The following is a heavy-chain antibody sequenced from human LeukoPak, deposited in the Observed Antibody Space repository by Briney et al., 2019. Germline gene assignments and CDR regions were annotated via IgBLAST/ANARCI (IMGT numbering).Heavy chain of an antibody. CDR1: GFTFSDYY. V-gene: IGHV3-11*04. J-gene: IGHJ3*02. D-gene: IGHD3-9*01. CDR2: ISSSGSTI. CDR3: ASPHYDILTGYYTAFDI. Sequence: KPGGSLRLSCAASGFTFSDYYMSWIRQAPGKGLEWVSYISSSGSTIYYADSVKGRFTISRDNAKNSLYLQMNSLRAEDTAVYYCASPHYDILTGYYTAFDIWGQGTMVTVSS.